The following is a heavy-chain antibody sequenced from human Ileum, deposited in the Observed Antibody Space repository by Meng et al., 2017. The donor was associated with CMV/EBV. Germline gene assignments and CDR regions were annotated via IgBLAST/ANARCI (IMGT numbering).Heavy chain of an antibody. CDR2: ISWNTNFV. D-gene: IGHD3-10*01. V-gene: IGHV3-9*03. Sequence: SLKISCAASGFTFADYAMHWVRQVPGKGLEWVSGISWNTNFVDYLDSVKGRFTISRDNAKNSLYLQMNSLRPEDMALYYCVKGSRRMGTTPFADWGQGTLVTVSS. J-gene: IGHJ4*02. CDR3: VKGSRRMGTTPFAD. CDR1: GFTFADYA.